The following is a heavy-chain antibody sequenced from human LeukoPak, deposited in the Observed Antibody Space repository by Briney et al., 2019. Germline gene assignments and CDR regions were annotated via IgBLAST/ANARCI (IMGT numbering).Heavy chain of an antibody. D-gene: IGHD3-22*01. CDR1: GFTVDNNY. V-gene: IGHV3-53*01. CDR2: IYTGGNT. Sequence: GGSLRLSCAASGFTVDNNYLSWVRQAPGKGLEWVSTIYTGGNTYYAASVKGRFTISRDFSKNTVFLHMNSLRAEDTAMYYCARGDDSGYYDYFDYWGQGALVTVSS. CDR3: ARGDDSGYYDYFDY. J-gene: IGHJ4*02.